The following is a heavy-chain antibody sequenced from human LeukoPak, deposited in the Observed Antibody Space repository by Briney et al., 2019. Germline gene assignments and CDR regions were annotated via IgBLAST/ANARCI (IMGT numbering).Heavy chain of an antibody. V-gene: IGHV1-18*01. J-gene: IGHJ3*02. D-gene: IGHD3-22*01. CDR3: GRVFYYYDRRGMIGGFDI. CDR2: ISAYNGDT. Sequence: ASVKVSCKASGYTFTSYGISWVRQAPGQGLEWMGWISAYNGDTNYAQKLQGRVTMTTDTSTSTAYMELRSLRSDDTAGFCYGRVFYYYDRRGMIGGFDIWGQGKMVTVSS. CDR1: GYTFTSYG.